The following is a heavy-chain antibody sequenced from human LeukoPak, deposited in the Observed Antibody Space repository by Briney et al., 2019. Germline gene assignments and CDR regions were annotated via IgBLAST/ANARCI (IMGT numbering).Heavy chain of an antibody. CDR1: GGSFSGYY. V-gene: IGHV4-34*01. CDR2: INHSGST. Sequence: SETLSLTCAVYGGSFSGYYWSWIRQPPGKGLEWIGEINHSGSTNYNPSLKSRVTISVDTSKNQFSLKLSSVTAADTAVYYCARLNEGVVVPADPPHFDYWGQGTLVTVSS. D-gene: IGHD2-2*01. CDR3: ARLNEGVVVPADPPHFDY. J-gene: IGHJ4*02.